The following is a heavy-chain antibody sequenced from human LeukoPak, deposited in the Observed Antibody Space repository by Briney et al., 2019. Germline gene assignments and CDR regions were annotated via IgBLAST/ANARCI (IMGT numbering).Heavy chain of an antibody. CDR1: GFTLSSYW. CDR2: INSDGSST. CDR3: ARGRDYYYGMDV. Sequence: GSLRLSCAASGFTLSSYWMHWVRQAPGKGLVWVSRINSDGSSTSYADSVKGRFTISRDNAKNTLYLQMNSLRAEDTAVYYCARGRDYYYGMDVWGQGTTVAVSS. V-gene: IGHV3-74*01. J-gene: IGHJ6*02.